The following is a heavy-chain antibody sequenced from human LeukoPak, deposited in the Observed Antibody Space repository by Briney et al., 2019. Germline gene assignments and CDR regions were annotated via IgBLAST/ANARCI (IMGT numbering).Heavy chain of an antibody. J-gene: IGHJ4*02. CDR3: AKDVGGADY. Sequence: GRSLRLSCAASGFTFSSYGMHWVRQAPGKGLEWVAVISYDGSNKYYADSVKGRFTISRDNSKNTLYLQMNSLRAEDTAVYYCAKDVGGADYWGQGTLVTVSS. V-gene: IGHV3-30*18. CDR2: ISYDGSNK. CDR1: GFTFSSYG. D-gene: IGHD3-16*01.